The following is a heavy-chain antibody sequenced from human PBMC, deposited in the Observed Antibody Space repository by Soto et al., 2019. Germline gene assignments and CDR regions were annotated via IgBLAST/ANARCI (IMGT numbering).Heavy chain of an antibody. D-gene: IGHD6-13*01. Sequence: QVQLQQWGAGLLKPSETLSLTCGVSGGSFSGYFWIWIRQPPGKGLGWIGEINHSGSTNYSPSLKSRVTMSVDTSKNQFSLKLSSVTAADTAVYFCARGFSAAPGTSNFDYWGQGILVTVSS. CDR1: GGSFSGYF. CDR3: ARGFSAAPGTSNFDY. J-gene: IGHJ4*02. V-gene: IGHV4-34*01. CDR2: INHSGST.